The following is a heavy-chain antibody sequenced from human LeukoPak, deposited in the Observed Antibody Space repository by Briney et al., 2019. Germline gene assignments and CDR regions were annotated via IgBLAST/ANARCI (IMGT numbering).Heavy chain of an antibody. CDR1: GFTFSRYS. V-gene: IGHV3-21*01. CDR3: AKGIGNYDILDPDAFDI. D-gene: IGHD3-9*01. Sequence: PGGSLRLSCAASGFTFSRYSMNWVRQAPGKGLEWVSSISRSSSYIYYADSVKGRFTISRDNAKNSLYLQMNSLRAEDTAVYYCAKGIGNYDILDPDAFDIWGQGTMVTVSS. CDR2: ISRSSSYI. J-gene: IGHJ3*02.